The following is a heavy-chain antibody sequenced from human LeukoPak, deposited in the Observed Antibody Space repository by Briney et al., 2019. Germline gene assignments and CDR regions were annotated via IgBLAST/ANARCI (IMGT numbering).Heavy chain of an antibody. D-gene: IGHD2-21*01. Sequence: QPGGSLRLSCAASGFTFNYYSIHWVRQAPGKGLEYVSAISPSGGHTYYAHSVKGRFTISRDNSKNTLYLQMGSRRAEDRAVSYCARVGDDDAFAIWGQGTMVTVSS. CDR1: GFTFNYYS. CDR3: ARVGDDDAFAI. CDR2: ISPSGGHT. J-gene: IGHJ3*02. V-gene: IGHV3-64*01.